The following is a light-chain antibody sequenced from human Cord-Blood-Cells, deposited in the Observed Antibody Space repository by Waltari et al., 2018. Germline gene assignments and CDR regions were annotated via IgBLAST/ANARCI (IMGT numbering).Light chain of an antibody. J-gene: IGLJ3*02. CDR1: RSDVGGYTY. Sequence: QSALTQPPSASGSPGQSVTISCTGTRSDVGGYTYVSWYQQHPGKAPKLMIYEVSKRPSGFPYRFSGSKSGNTASLTVSGLQAEDEADYYCSSYAGSNTWVFGGGTKLTVL. CDR3: SSYAGSNTWV. CDR2: EVS. V-gene: IGLV2-8*01.